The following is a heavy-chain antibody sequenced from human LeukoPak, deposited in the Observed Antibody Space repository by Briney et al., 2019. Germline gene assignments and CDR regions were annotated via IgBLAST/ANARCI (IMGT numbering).Heavy chain of an antibody. CDR2: TYYSGST. CDR3: ARMGGPGDYYYGMDV. J-gene: IGHJ6*02. Sequence: KPSETLSLTCTVSGGSISSYYWSWIRQPPGKGLEWIGYTYYSGSTNYNPSLKSRVTISVDTSKNQFSLKLSSVTAADTAVYYCARMGGPGDYYYGMDVWGQGTTVTVSS. D-gene: IGHD3-16*01. CDR1: GGSISSYY. V-gene: IGHV4-59*01.